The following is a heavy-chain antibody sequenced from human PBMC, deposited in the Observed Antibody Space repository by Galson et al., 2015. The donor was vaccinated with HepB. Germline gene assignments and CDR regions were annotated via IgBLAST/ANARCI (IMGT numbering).Heavy chain of an antibody. Sequence: SLRLSCAASGFTFSSYGMHWVRQAPGKGLEWVAFIRYDGSNKYYADSVKGRFTISRDNSKNTLYLQMNSLRDEDTAVYYCAASSGYRTWAYWGQGTLVTVSS. CDR3: AASSGYRTWAY. D-gene: IGHD3-22*01. CDR1: GFTFSSYG. CDR2: IRYDGSNK. V-gene: IGHV3-30*02. J-gene: IGHJ4*02.